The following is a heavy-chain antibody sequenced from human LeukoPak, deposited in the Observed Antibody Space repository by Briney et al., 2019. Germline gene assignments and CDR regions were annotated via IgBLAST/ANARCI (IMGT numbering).Heavy chain of an antibody. D-gene: IGHD3-10*01. Sequence: PSETLSLTCTVSGGSISSYYWSWIRQPPGKGLEWIGYIYCSGSTNYNPSLKSQVTISVDTSKNQFSLKLSSVTAADTAVYYCARGHYYGSGSYLHFDYWGQGTLVTVSS. J-gene: IGHJ4*02. CDR2: IYCSGST. CDR3: ARGHYYGSGSYLHFDY. V-gene: IGHV4-59*01. CDR1: GGSISSYY.